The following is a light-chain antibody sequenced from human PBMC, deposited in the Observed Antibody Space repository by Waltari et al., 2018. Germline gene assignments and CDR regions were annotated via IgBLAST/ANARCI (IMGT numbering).Light chain of an antibody. Sequence: QSALTQPPSASGSPGQSVTISCTGTSSDVGGYEYVSWYQHHPGKAPKLIVYEVTQPPSGVPDRFAGSKPGNTASRTVSGLHAEDEAEYYSSSYARGNAVVFGGGTRLTVL. CDR3: SSYARGNAVV. CDR2: EVT. V-gene: IGLV2-8*01. J-gene: IGLJ2*01. CDR1: SSDVGGYEY.